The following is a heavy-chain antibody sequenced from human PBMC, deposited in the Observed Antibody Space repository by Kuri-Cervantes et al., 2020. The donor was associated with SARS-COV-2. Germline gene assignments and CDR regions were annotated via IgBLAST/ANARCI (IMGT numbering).Heavy chain of an antibody. D-gene: IGHD2-2*01. CDR1: GGSFSGYY. V-gene: IGHV4-34*01. Sequence: SETLSLTCAVYGGSFSGYYWSWIRQPPGKGLEWIGEINHSGSTNYNPSLKSRVTISVDTSKNQFSLKLSSVTAEDTAVYYCAREGLSLVLGYCSSTSCYAAGWFDPWGQGTLVTVSS. CDR3: AREGLSLVLGYCSSTSCYAAGWFDP. J-gene: IGHJ5*02. CDR2: INHSGST.